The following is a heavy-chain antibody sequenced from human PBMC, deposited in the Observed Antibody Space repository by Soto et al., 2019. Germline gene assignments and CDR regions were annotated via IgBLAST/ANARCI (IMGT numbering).Heavy chain of an antibody. CDR1: GYTFTSNY. J-gene: IGHJ2*01. CDR3: ARGSSNWLLYFDL. D-gene: IGHD6-13*01. Sequence: QVHLVQSGAEVKKPGASVKLYCKASGYTFTSNYLYWVRQAPGQGLEWMGMINPSDSSTTSARNFHGRVTRTRDTSTSTVYVEVTRLRSEDTAVYYCARGSSNWLLYFDLWGRGTLITVSS. V-gene: IGHV1-46*03. CDR2: INPSDSST.